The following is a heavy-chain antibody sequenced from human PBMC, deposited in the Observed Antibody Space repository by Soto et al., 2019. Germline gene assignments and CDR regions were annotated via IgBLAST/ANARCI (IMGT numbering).Heavy chain of an antibody. V-gene: IGHV3-33*01. J-gene: IGHJ4*02. CDR3: ARGGVVVAAADY. CDR1: GFTFSSYG. D-gene: IGHD2-15*01. CDR2: IWYDGSNK. Sequence: QVQLVESGGGVVQPGRSLRLSCAASGFTFSSYGMHWVRQAPGKGLEWVAVIWYDGSNKYYADSVKGRFTISRDNSKNTLYLQMNSLRAEDTAVYYCARGGVVVAAADYWGQGTLVTVAS.